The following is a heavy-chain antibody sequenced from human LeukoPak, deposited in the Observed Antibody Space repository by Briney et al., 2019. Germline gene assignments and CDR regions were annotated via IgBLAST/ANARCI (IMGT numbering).Heavy chain of an antibody. D-gene: IGHD3-9*01. V-gene: IGHV3-48*01. CDR1: GFTYSDYS. CDR2: IRGGSSTM. Sequence: GGSLRLSCAASGFTYSDYSMNWVRQAPGKGLEWVSYIRGGSSTMDYAEYVKCRFSISSDNAKNSLYLQMNSLRAEDTAVYYCARDRGQTGYYWSYYYYMDVWGIGTTVTVSS. J-gene: IGHJ6*03. CDR3: ARDRGQTGYYWSYYYYMDV.